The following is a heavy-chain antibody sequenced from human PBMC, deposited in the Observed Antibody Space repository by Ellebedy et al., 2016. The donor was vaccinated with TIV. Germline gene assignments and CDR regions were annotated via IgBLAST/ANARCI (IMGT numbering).Heavy chain of an antibody. CDR1: RYTFTSYD. V-gene: IGHV1-8*01. J-gene: IGHJ4*02. CDR3: ARGSVEQLVPNDY. Sequence: ASVKVSXKASRYTFTSYDINWVRQATGQGLEWMGWMNPNSGNTGYAQKFQGRVTMTRNTSISTAYMELSSLRSEDTAVYYCARGSVEQLVPNDYWGQGTLVTVSS. CDR2: MNPNSGNT. D-gene: IGHD6-6*01.